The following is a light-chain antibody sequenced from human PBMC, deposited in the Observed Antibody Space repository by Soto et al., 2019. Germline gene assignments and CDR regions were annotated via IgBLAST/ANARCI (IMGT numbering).Light chain of an antibody. J-gene: IGKJ5*01. CDR3: QQRQYWPPIT. CDR1: QSVSSY. CDR2: DTS. V-gene: IGKV3-11*01. Sequence: ELTQSPATLSLSPGERATLSCRASQSVSSYLAWYQQKPGQAPRLLIYDTSNRATGVPARFSGSGSGTDFTLTTSSLEPEDCAIYYCQQRQYWPPITFGQGTRLEIK.